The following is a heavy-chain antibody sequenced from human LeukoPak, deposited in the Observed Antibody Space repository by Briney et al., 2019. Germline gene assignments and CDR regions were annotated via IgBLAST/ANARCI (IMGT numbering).Heavy chain of an antibody. CDR3: ERGRITIFGVVIIPPYYYYYMDV. CDR2: ISSSSSYI. Sequence: GGSLRLSCAASGFTFSSYSMNWVRQAPGKGLEWVSSISSSSSYIYYADSVKGRFTISRDNAKNSLYLQMNSLRAEDTAVYYCERGRITIFGVVIIPPYYYYYMDVWGKGTTVTVSS. V-gene: IGHV3-21*01. D-gene: IGHD3-3*01. J-gene: IGHJ6*03. CDR1: GFTFSSYS.